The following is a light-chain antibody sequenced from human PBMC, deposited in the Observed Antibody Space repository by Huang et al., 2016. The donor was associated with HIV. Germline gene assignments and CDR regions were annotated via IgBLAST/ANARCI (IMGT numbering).Light chain of an antibody. CDR3: QQYNTWPYT. V-gene: IGKV3D-15*01. J-gene: IGKJ2*01. CDR2: DAS. CDR1: QSITNN. Sequence: ELVMTQSPATLSVSPGDRVTLSCGASQSITNNLAWFQQKYGQAPRLLIYDASTRASGISARFSGGGSGTEFALTISSPQSEDSAVYYCQQYNTWPYTFGQGTKLEIK.